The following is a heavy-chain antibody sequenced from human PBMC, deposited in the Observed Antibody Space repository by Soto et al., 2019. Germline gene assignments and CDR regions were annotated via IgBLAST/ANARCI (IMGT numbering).Heavy chain of an antibody. CDR2: INPNSGGT. J-gene: IGHJ4*02. D-gene: IGHD3-9*01. CDR1: VYALTHYA. Sequence: ASLKVSCQASVYALTHYARHCVREAPIQGLEWMGWINPNSGGTNYAQKFQGRVTMTRDTSISTAYMELSRLRSDDTAVYYCARGPPSDYDILTGYIDDYWGQGNLVTCSS. V-gene: IGHV1-2*02. CDR3: ARGPPSDYDILTGYIDDY.